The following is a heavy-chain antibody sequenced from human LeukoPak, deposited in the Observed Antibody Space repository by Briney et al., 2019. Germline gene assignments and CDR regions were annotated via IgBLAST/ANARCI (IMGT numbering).Heavy chain of an antibody. Sequence: PSETLSLTCTVSGGSISSSSYYWGWIRQPPGKGLEWIGSIYYSGSTYYNPSLKSRVTISVDTSKNQFSLKLSSVTAADTAVYYCARDGPTTFYGSSWYVGYFQHWGQGTLVTVSS. CDR3: ARDGPTTFYGSSWYVGYFQH. V-gene: IGHV4-39*07. CDR1: GGSISSSSYY. J-gene: IGHJ1*01. D-gene: IGHD6-13*01. CDR2: IYYSGST.